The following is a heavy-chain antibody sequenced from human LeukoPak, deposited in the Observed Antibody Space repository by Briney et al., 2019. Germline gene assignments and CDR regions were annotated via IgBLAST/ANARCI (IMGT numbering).Heavy chain of an antibody. V-gene: IGHV3-7*01. CDR3: ARAQWEQTYYFDY. CDR1: GFTFSSYW. Sequence: GGSLRLSCAASGFTFSSYWMSWVRQAPGKGLEWVANIKEDGSEKYYVDSVKGRFTISRDNAKNSLYLQMNSLRAEDTAVYYCARAQWEQTYYFDYWGQGTLVTVSS. CDR2: IKEDGSEK. D-gene: IGHD1-26*01. J-gene: IGHJ4*02.